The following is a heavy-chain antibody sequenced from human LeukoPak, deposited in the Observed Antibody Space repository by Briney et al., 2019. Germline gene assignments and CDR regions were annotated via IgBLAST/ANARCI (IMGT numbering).Heavy chain of an antibody. CDR1: GFSFSNYA. Sequence: GGSLRLSCAASGFSFSNYAMHWVRQAPGKGLEWVAIISYDGSNNYYADSVKGRFTISRDSSKNTLYVQMNSLRTEDTAVYYCARNSYGGRYFDYWGQGTLVTVSS. D-gene: IGHD5-18*01. CDR2: ISYDGSNN. J-gene: IGHJ4*02. V-gene: IGHV3-30-3*01. CDR3: ARNSYGGRYFDY.